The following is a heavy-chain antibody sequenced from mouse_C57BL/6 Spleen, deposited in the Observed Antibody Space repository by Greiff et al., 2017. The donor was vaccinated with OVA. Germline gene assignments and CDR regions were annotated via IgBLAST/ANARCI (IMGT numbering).Heavy chain of an antibody. Sequence: QVTLKESGAELVRPGASVTLSCKASGYTFTDYEMHWVKQTPVHGLEWIGAIDPETGGTAYNQKFKGKAILTADKSSSTAYMELRSLTSEDSAVYYCTRRGRGDFDYWGQGTTLTVSS. J-gene: IGHJ2*01. D-gene: IGHD3-3*01. CDR2: IDPETGGT. CDR3: TRRGRGDFDY. CDR1: GYTFTDYE. V-gene: IGHV1-15*01.